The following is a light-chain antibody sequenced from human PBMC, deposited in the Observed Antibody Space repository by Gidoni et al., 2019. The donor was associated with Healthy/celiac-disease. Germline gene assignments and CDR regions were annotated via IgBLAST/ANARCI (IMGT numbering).Light chain of an antibody. Sequence: VMTQCSLSLRVTPGEPASISCRSSQSLLHSNGYNFLDWYLQKPVKSPKLLIYLGSNRASGVPDRFSGSGSGTDFTLKISRVEAEDVGVYYCMQALQTPYTFGQGTKLEIK. J-gene: IGKJ2*01. CDR3: MQALQTPYT. CDR1: QSLLHSNGYNF. V-gene: IGKV2-28*01. CDR2: LGS.